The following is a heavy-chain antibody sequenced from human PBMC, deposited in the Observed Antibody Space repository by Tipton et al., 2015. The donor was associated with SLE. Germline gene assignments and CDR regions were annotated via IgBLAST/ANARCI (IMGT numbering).Heavy chain of an antibody. V-gene: IGHV4-38-2*02. CDR2: IYSSGTT. D-gene: IGHD2-8*02. Sequence: TLSLTCIVSRYSISSGYYWGWIRQPPGKGLEWIGWIYSSGTTSHNPSLKSRVTLSVDTSKNQCFLKLNSVTAADTAVYYCARRGVVSRFDPWGQGTLVTVSS. CDR3: ARRGVVSRFDP. CDR1: RYSISSGYY. J-gene: IGHJ5*02.